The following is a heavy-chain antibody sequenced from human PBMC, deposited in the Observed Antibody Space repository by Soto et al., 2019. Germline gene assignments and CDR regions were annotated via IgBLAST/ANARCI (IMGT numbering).Heavy chain of an antibody. CDR3: ARDLYYYDSSGYNDAFDI. J-gene: IGHJ3*02. Sequence: AVKVSCKASGCTFSSYAISWVRQAPGQGLEWMGGIIPIFGTANYAQKFQGRVTITADESTSTAYMELSSLRSEDTAVYYCARDLYYYDSSGYNDAFDIWGQGTMVTVSS. CDR2: IIPIFGTA. CDR1: GCTFSSYA. V-gene: IGHV1-69*13. D-gene: IGHD3-22*01.